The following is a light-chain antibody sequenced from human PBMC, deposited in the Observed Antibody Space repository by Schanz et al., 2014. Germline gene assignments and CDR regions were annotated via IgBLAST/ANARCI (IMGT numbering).Light chain of an antibody. Sequence: QSALTQPRSVSGSPGQSVTISCTGTSSDVGAYDYVSWYQQHPGKAPKLMIYGVSHRPSGVSNRFSGSKSGNTASLTVSGLQAEDEADYYCSSYGGSYYVFGTGTKLTVL. CDR2: GVS. CDR3: SSYGGSYYV. V-gene: IGLV2-11*01. J-gene: IGLJ1*01. CDR1: SSDVGAYDY.